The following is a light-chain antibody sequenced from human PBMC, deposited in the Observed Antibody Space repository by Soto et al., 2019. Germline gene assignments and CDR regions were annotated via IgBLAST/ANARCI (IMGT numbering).Light chain of an antibody. Sequence: EIVLTQSPGTLSLSPGERATLSCRASQSVSSSYLAWYQQKPGQAPRLLIYGASSRATGIPDRFSGSGSGAHFTLTIAGLEPEDFAVFYCPQYGSPPWTFGQGTKVETK. V-gene: IGKV3-20*01. CDR3: PQYGSPPWT. CDR2: GAS. CDR1: QSVSSSY. J-gene: IGKJ1*01.